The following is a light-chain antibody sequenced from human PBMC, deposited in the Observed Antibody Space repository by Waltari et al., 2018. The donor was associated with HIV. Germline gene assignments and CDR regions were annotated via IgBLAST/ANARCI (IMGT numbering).Light chain of an antibody. J-gene: IGLJ2*01. Sequence: QSVLAQPPSVSEAPRQRVTISCSGSSPNIGNNGVTWYQQLPGKPPKLLIHYDKLLPSGVSDRFSGSKSGTSASLAISGLQSEDEADYYCAAWDDSLNGVVFGGGTKLTVL. V-gene: IGLV1-36*01. CDR3: AAWDDSLNGVV. CDR2: YDK. CDR1: SPNIGNNG.